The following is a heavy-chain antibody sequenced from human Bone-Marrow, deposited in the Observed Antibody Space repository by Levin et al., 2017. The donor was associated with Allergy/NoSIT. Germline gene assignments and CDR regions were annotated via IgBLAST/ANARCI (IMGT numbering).Heavy chain of an antibody. CDR2: IRSAGYGGTA. V-gene: IGHV3-49*03. J-gene: IGHJ5*02. CDR1: GFTFGNYA. Sequence: SCTTSGFTFGNYAMSWFRQAPGKGLEWVSFIRSAGYGGTAEYAASVRGRFTMSRDDSKSIAYLHMDSLKIEDTAVYSCSRVVGYDSSAWFDPWGQGTLVTVSS. CDR3: SRVVGYDSSAWFDP. D-gene: IGHD3-22*01.